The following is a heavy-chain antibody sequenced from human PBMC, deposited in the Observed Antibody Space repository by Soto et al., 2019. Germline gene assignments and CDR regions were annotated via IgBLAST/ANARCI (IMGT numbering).Heavy chain of an antibody. V-gene: IGHV3-7*01. CDR1: GLIFYSYW. J-gene: IGHJ6*03. CDR3: ASWGRTVTDRSYYYYLDV. D-gene: IGHD4-17*01. CDR2: IKQDGSEK. Sequence: PAGCMRLCCAASGLIFYSYWMSWLRQAPGKGREWVANIKQDGSEKYYVDSVKGRFTISRDNAKNSLYLQMNSLRAEDTAVYYCASWGRTVTDRSYYYYLDVWGKGTTVSGSS.